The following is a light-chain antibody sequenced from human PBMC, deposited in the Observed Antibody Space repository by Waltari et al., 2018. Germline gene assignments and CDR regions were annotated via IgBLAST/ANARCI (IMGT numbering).Light chain of an antibody. CDR2: VAS. V-gene: IGKV3-15*01. J-gene: IGKJ2*01. CDR3: QQYSNWPYT. Sequence: VMTQSPDTPSVPPGERVTLSCRASQSVPTKLAWYQQKPGQPPRLLIYVASTRATGVPARFSGSGSGTEFTLTISSLESEDFAVYYCQQYSNWPYTFGQGTKLEIK. CDR1: QSVPTK.